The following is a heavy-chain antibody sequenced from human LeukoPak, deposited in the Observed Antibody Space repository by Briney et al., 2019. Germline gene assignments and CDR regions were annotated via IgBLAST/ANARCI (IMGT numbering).Heavy chain of an antibody. CDR2: ISGSGGST. D-gene: IGHD3-22*01. CDR1: GFTFSSYA. V-gene: IGHV3-23*01. J-gene: IGHJ4*03. CDR3: AKVQAPDSSGFYCYYDY. Sequence: GGSLRLSCAASGFTFSSYAMSWVRQAPGKGLEWVSAISGSGGSTYYADSVKGRSTISRDNSKNTLYLQMNSLRAEDTAIYYCAKVQAPDSSGFYCYYDYWGQGTLVSVSS.